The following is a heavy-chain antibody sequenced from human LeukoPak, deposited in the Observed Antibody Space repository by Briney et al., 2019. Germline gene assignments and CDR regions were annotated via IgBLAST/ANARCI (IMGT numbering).Heavy chain of an antibody. J-gene: IGHJ4*02. D-gene: IGHD6-6*01. CDR3: ARELAARQDLDY. CDR1: GFTFSSNS. CDR2: IDSSGRGT. Sequence: GESLKISCAASGFTFSSNSMNWVRQPPGKGLEWVSSIDSSGRGTYYADSVKGRFTISRDNAKNSLYLQMNSLRAEDTAVYYCARELAARQDLDYWGQGTLVTVSS. V-gene: IGHV3-21*01.